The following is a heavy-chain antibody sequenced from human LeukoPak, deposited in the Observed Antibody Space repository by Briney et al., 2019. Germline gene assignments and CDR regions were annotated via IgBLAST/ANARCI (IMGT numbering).Heavy chain of an antibody. CDR2: FDSEDGET. J-gene: IGHJ4*02. Sequence: ASVKVSCKVSGYTLTELSMHWVRQAPGKGLEWMGGFDSEDGETIYAQKFQGRVTMTEDTSTDTAYMELSSLRSEDTAVYYCATMATVVTPLDYWGQGTLVTVSS. CDR1: GYTLTELS. V-gene: IGHV1-24*01. CDR3: ATMATVVTPLDY. D-gene: IGHD4-23*01.